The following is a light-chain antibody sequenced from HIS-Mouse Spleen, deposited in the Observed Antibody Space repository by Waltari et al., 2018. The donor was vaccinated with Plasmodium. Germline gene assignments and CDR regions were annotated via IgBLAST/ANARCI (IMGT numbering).Light chain of an antibody. CDR2: GAS. J-gene: IGKJ4*01. Sequence: EIVLTQSPATLSLSPGVRATLSCRASQSVSSSYLAWYQQKPGQAPRLLIYGASSRATGIPDRFSGSGSGTDFTLTISRLEPEDFAVYYCQQYGSSPLTFGGGTKVEIK. V-gene: IGKV3-20*01. CDR3: QQYGSSPLT. CDR1: QSVSSSY.